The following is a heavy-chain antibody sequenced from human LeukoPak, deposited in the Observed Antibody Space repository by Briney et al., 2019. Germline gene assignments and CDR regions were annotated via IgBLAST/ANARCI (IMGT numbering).Heavy chain of an antibody. J-gene: IGHJ4*02. CDR3: ARRGGNGDLDS. V-gene: IGHV4-59*08. D-gene: IGHD4-17*01. CDR2: MDYKRTT. Sequence: SETPPLTCTLSGGSISGYFWNWIRQPPGKGLEWIGYMDYKRTTDYNPSLKSRSTISIDTSKNQFSLKLNAVTAADTAVYYCARRGGNGDLDSWGQGTLVSVSS. CDR1: GGSISGYF.